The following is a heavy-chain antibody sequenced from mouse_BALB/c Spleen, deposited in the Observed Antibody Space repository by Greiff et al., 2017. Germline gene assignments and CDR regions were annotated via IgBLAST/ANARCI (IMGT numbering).Heavy chain of an antibody. CDR3: TRVIYGNYGYFDV. CDR2: IRLKSNNYAT. D-gene: IGHD2-1*01. Sequence: EVKVEESGGGLVQPGGSMKLSCVASGFTFSNYWMNWVRQSPEKGLEWVAEIRLKSNNYATHYAESVKGRFTISRDDSKSSVYLQMNNLRAEDTGIYYCTRVIYGNYGYFDVWGAGTTVTVSS. J-gene: IGHJ1*01. V-gene: IGHV6-6*02. CDR1: GFTFSNYW.